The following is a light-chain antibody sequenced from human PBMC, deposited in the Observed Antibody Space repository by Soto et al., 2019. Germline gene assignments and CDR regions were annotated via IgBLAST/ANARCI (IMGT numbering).Light chain of an antibody. CDR3: HQCDSLPDT. CDR1: QDITHF. CDR2: HAS. Sequence: DIHMSQSPSSLFASVGDRVTITCQASQDITHFLKWYQQKPGKAPKLLIYHASNLQTGVPSRFSGTGSGTDFSLTISTFQPEDVATYYCHQCDSLPDTFGQGTKLEI. V-gene: IGKV1-33*01. J-gene: IGKJ2*01.